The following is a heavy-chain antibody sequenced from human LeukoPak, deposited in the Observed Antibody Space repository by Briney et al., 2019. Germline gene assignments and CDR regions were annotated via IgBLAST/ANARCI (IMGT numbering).Heavy chain of an antibody. CDR3: ARDAATAGTTDY. J-gene: IGHJ4*02. D-gene: IGHD1-14*01. V-gene: IGHV4-30-4*08. CDR2: IYYSRST. CDR1: GGSVSSGDYY. Sequence: PSETLSLTCTVSGGSVSSGDYYWSWIRQPPGKGLEWIGYIYYSRSTYYNPSLKSRVTISVDTSKNQFSLKLSSVTAADTAVYYCARDAATAGTTDYWGQGTLVTVSS.